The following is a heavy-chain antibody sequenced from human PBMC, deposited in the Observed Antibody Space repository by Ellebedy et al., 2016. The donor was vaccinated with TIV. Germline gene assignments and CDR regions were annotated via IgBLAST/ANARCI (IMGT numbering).Heavy chain of an antibody. CDR3: AKDVRYTTGWGGALDI. V-gene: IGHV3-23*01. J-gene: IGHJ3*02. CDR1: GFNFGGHA. CDR2: IGSSAYTT. D-gene: IGHD2-8*02. Sequence: GESLKISRAASGFNFGGHAMKWVRQAPGKGLEWVSSIGSSAYTTHYADSVKGRFTISRDNSRNTLYLQMNSLRGEDTAVYFCAKDVRYTTGWGGALDIWGQGAMVTVSS.